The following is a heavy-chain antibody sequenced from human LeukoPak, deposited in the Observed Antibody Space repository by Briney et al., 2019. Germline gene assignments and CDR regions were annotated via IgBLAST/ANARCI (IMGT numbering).Heavy chain of an antibody. D-gene: IGHD4-17*01. CDR1: GGSISSYY. J-gene: IGHJ4*02. V-gene: IGHV4-4*07. CDR3: ARAPPPYGDYLYYFDY. Sequence: SETLSLTCTVSGGSISSYYWSWIRQPAGKGLEWIGRIYTSGSTNYNPSLKSRVTMSVDTSKNQFSLKLSSMTAADTAVYYCARAPPPYGDYLYYFDYWGQGTLVTVSS. CDR2: IYTSGST.